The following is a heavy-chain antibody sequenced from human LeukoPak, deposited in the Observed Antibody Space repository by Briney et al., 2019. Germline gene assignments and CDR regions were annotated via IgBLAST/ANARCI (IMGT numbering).Heavy chain of an antibody. J-gene: IGHJ5*02. D-gene: IGHD5/OR15-5a*01. Sequence: PSETLSLTCNVSGGSISSNTYFWGWIRRPPVKGLEWIGSIRYSGSTYYNPSLKSRVTISVDTSKNQFSLNLSSLTAADTAVYYCATSDTVSTYNWFDPWGQGTLVTVS. CDR3: ATSDTVSTYNWFDP. V-gene: IGHV4-39*01. CDR2: IRYSGST. CDR1: GGSISSNTYF.